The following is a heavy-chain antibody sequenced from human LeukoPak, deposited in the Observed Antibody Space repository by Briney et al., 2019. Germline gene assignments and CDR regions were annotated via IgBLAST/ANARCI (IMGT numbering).Heavy chain of an antibody. Sequence: GGSLRLSCAASGFTFSSHNMNWVRQAPGKGREWVSSISGRGNYIFYADSVKGRFTIPRDSAKNSLSLQMNSLRAEDTAVYYCAKDQGFDYYDSSGYYLDYWGQGTLVTVSS. CDR3: AKDQGFDYYDSSGYYLDY. J-gene: IGHJ4*02. CDR1: GFTFSSHN. V-gene: IGHV3-21*01. D-gene: IGHD3-22*01. CDR2: ISGRGNYI.